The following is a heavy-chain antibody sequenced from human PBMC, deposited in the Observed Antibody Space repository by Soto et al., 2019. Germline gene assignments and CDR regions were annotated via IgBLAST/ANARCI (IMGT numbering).Heavy chain of an antibody. Sequence: PSETLSLTCTVSGGSISSYYWSWIRQPPGKGLEWIGYIYYSGSTNYNPSLKSRVTISVDTSKNQFSLKLSSVTAADTAVYYCARTLWFGEGWGMDVWGQGTTVIVSS. CDR1: GGSISSYY. V-gene: IGHV4-59*01. D-gene: IGHD3-10*01. CDR3: ARTLWFGEGWGMDV. CDR2: IYYSGST. J-gene: IGHJ6*02.